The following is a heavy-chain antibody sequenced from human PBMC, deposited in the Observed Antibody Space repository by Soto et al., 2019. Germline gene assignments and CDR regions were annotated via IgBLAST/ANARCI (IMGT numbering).Heavy chain of an antibody. J-gene: IGHJ4*02. CDR3: ARDRVVAGIGEIDY. Sequence: ASVKVSCKAYGYTFSSYGLSWVRQAPGQGLEWMGWISAYSGNTVYTQRFKGRLTMATDTSTGTAYMELRSLTTEDTAVYHCARDRVVAGIGEIDYWGQGALVTVSS. CDR2: ISAYSGNT. D-gene: IGHD6-19*01. CDR1: GYTFSSYG. V-gene: IGHV1-18*01.